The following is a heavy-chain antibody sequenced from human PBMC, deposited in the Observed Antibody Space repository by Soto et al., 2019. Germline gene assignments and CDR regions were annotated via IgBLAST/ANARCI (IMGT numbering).Heavy chain of an antibody. CDR2: IKQDGSEK. J-gene: IGHJ6*02. D-gene: IGHD6-19*01. V-gene: IGHV3-7*01. CDR1: GFTFSSYW. CDR3: ARDHIAVAGTLLDDWDYYGMDV. Sequence: GGSLRLSCAASGFTFSSYWMGWVRQAPGKGLEWVANIKQDGSEKYYVDSVKGRFTISRDNAKNSLNLQMNGLRAEDTAVYYCARDHIAVAGTLLDDWDYYGMDVWGQGTTVTVSS.